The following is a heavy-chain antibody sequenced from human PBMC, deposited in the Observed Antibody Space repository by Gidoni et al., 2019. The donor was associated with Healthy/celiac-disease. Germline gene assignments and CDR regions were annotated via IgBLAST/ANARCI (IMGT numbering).Heavy chain of an antibody. CDR2: IWYDGSNK. CDR1: GFTFSSYG. Sequence: QVQLVESGGGVVQPGRSLRLSCAASGFTFSSYGMHWVRQAPGKGLEWVAVIWYDGSNKYYADSVKGRFTISRDNSKNTLYLQMNSLRAEDTAVYYCARDFRVYGDLGFDYWGQGTLVTVSS. V-gene: IGHV3-33*01. J-gene: IGHJ4*02. CDR3: ARDFRVYGDLGFDY. D-gene: IGHD4-17*01.